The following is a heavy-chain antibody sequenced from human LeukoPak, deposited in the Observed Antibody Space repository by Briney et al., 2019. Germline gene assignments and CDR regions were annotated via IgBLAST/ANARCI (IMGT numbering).Heavy chain of an antibody. Sequence: SETLSLTCTVSGGSISSYYWSRIRQPPGKGLEWIGYIYYSGSTNYNPSLKSRVTISVDTSKNQFSLKLSSVTAADTAVYYCARAEDIVANYYYYYMDVWGKGTTVTVSS. V-gene: IGHV4-59*01. CDR2: IYYSGST. J-gene: IGHJ6*03. D-gene: IGHD5-12*01. CDR1: GGSISSYY. CDR3: ARAEDIVANYYYYYMDV.